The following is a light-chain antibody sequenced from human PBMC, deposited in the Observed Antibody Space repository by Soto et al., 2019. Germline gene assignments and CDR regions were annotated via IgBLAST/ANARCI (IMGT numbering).Light chain of an antibody. CDR1: SSDVGGYSY. CDR3: SSYTNSDTWV. Sequence: QSALTQPASVSGSPGQSITISCTGSSSDVGGYSYVSWYQQYPGKAPKLMIYEVINRPSGVSYRCSGSKYGNTASLTISGLQADEEDDYYCSSYTNSDTWVFGGGTKLTVL. CDR2: EVI. J-gene: IGLJ3*02. V-gene: IGLV2-14*01.